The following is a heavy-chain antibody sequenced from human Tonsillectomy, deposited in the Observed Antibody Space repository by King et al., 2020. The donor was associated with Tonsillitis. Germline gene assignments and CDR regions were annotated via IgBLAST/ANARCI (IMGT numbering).Heavy chain of an antibody. Sequence: QVQLVESGGGLVKPGGSLRLSCAASGFAFSDNYMTWIRQAPGKGLEWISYISGDSTYTNYADSVKGRFTISRDNAKNSLYLQMNSLRAEDTAVYYCARDQVESSYADYWGLGTLVTVSS. D-gene: IGHD3-16*01. J-gene: IGHJ4*02. CDR1: GFAFSDNY. V-gene: IGHV3-11*06. CDR2: ISGDSTYT. CDR3: ARDQVESSYADY.